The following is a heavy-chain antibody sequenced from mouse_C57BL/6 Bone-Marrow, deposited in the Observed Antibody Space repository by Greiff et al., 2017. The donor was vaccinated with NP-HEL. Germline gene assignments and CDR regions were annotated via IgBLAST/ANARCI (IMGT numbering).Heavy chain of an antibody. CDR3: ARGGYDYDDGAWFAY. J-gene: IGHJ3*01. D-gene: IGHD2-4*01. V-gene: IGHV1-54*01. CDR2: INPGSGCT. Sequence: VQLQQSGAELVRPGTSVKVSCKASGYAFTNYLIEWVKQRPGQGLEWIGVINPGSGCTNYNEKFKGKATLTADKSSSTAYMQLSSLTSEDSAVYFCARGGYDYDDGAWFAYWGQGTLVTVSA. CDR1: GYAFTNYL.